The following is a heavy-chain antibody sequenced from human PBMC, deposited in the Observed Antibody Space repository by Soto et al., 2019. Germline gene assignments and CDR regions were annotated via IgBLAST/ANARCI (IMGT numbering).Heavy chain of an antibody. Sequence: QVQLVQSGAEVRKPGASVKVSCEASGYTFTSYDIYWVRQATGQGFEWMGWMNPNTGNSGYAQKFQGRVNMTSDTSISTAHMELSSLRSEDTAVYYCARRAETNGWNGFGADKYYFDFWGQGTLVTVSS. D-gene: IGHD1-1*01. CDR2: MNPNTGNS. V-gene: IGHV1-8*01. CDR3: ARRAETNGWNGFGADKYYFDF. J-gene: IGHJ4*02. CDR1: GYTFTSYD.